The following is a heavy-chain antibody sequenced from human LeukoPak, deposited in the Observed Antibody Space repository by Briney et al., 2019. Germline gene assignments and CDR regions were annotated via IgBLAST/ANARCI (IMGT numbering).Heavy chain of an antibody. CDR2: PHWDDDK. J-gene: IGHJ4*02. CDR3: ARTNTGIFSTVGDTAIYFDY. CDR1: GFSLSTSGMC. V-gene: IGHV2-70*11. Sequence: SGPALVKPTQTLTLTFTFSGFSLSTSGMCVSWIRQPPMKALEALASPHWDDDKYYSTSMQTRLTISKDTSKNQVVLTMTNMDPVDTATYYCARTNTGIFSTVGDTAIYFDYWGQGTLVTVS. D-gene: IGHD5-18*01.